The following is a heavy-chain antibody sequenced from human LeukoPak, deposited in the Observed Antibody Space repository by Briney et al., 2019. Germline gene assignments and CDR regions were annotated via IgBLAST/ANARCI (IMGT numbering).Heavy chain of an antibody. J-gene: IGHJ5*02. CDR2: IGTAGDT. V-gene: IGHV3-13*01. CDR1: GFTFSSYD. Sequence: GGSLRLSCAASGFTFSSYDMHWVRQATGKGLEWVSAIGTAGDTYYPGSVKGRFTISRENAKNSLYLQMNSLRAEDTAVYYCARHRTQLLLTNWFDPWGQGTLVTVSS. D-gene: IGHD2-2*01. CDR3: ARHRTQLLLTNWFDP.